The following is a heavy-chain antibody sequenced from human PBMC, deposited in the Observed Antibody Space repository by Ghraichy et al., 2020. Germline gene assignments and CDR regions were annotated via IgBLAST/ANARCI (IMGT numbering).Heavy chain of an antibody. CDR1: GFTFSSYG. CDR3: AKDWRRGDYDPLFDY. V-gene: IGHV3-30*18. CDR2: ISYDGSNK. Sequence: GSLRLSCAASGFTFSSYGMHWVRQAPGKGLEWVAVISYDGSNKYYADSVKGRFTISRDNSKNTLYLQMNSLRAEDTAVYYCAKDWRRGDYDPLFDYWGQGTLVTVSS. J-gene: IGHJ4*02. D-gene: IGHD4-17*01.